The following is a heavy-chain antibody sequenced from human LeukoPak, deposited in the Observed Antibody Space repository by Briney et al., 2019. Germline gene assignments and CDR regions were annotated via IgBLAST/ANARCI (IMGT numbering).Heavy chain of an antibody. Sequence: GGSLRLSCVASGFTVSSNYMSWVRQAPGKGLEWVSAIFSGGSTFYADSVTGRFTISRDNSKNTVYLEMNSLRAEDTAVYYCAREALIVVWGQGTLVTVSS. J-gene: IGHJ4*02. CDR3: AREALIVV. V-gene: IGHV3-53*01. D-gene: IGHD3-22*01. CDR1: GFTVSSNY. CDR2: IFSGGST.